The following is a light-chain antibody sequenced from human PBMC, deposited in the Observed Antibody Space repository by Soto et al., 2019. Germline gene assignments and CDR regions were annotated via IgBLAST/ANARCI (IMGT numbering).Light chain of an antibody. CDR1: QSVGNTY. Sequence: EIVLTQSPGTLSLSPGERATLSCRASQSVGNTYLAWYQQKPGQAPRLLISGASSRATGIPDRFSGSGSGTDFSLTISRLEPEDFAVYYCQQHGTSPELTFGGGTKVDIK. CDR2: GAS. J-gene: IGKJ4*01. CDR3: QQHGTSPELT. V-gene: IGKV3-20*01.